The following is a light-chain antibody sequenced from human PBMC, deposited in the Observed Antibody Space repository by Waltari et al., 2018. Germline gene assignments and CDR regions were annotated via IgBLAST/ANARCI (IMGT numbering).Light chain of an antibody. CDR1: QSIDTW. CDR2: RAS. V-gene: IGKV1-5*03. J-gene: IGKJ2*01. Sequence: DIQMTQSPSTLSASVGDRVTITCRASQSIDTWLAWYQQKPGKAPKLLIYRASSLESGVPSRFSGSGSGTEFTLTISSLQRDDFATYFCQHYNNYRYTFGQGTKLEI. CDR3: QHYNNYRYT.